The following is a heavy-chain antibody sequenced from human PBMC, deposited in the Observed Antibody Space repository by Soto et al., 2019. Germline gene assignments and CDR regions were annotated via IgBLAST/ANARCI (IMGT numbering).Heavy chain of an antibody. V-gene: IGHV2-5*01. J-gene: IGHJ4*02. CDR1: GFSLSTSGVG. Sequence: QITLKESGPTLVNPTQTLTLTCTFSGFSLSTSGVGVGWIRQPPGKALEWLALIYWNDDKRYSPSLKSRLTITNDTPKNQVVLTMTNMDPVDTAPYYCVHSEQGGALFDYWGQGTLVTVSS. CDR3: VHSEQGGALFDY. D-gene: IGHD1-26*01. CDR2: IYWNDDK.